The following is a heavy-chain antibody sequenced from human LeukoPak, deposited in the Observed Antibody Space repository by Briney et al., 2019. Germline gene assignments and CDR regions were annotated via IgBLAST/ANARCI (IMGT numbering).Heavy chain of an antibody. D-gene: IGHD5-18*01. Sequence: ASVKVSCKASGYTFTAYYIHWVRQAPGQGLEWMGWFNPNSGGTNYAQKFQGRVTMTRDTSISTAYMELSRLKSDDTAVYYCARQFSAMLDYWGQGTLVTVSS. CDR1: GYTFTAYY. CDR3: ARQFSAMLDY. V-gene: IGHV1-2*02. J-gene: IGHJ4*02. CDR2: FNPNSGGT.